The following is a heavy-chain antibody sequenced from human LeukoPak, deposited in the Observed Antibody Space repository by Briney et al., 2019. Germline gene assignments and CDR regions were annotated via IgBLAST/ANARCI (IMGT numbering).Heavy chain of an antibody. CDR1: GGSISSYY. J-gene: IGHJ3*02. V-gene: IGHV4-59*01. CDR3: ARRETVVTSGAFDI. D-gene: IGHD4-23*01. CDR2: IYYSGST. Sequence: SETLSLTCTVSGGSISSYYWSWIRQPPGKGLEWIGYIYYSGSTNYNPSLKSRGTISVDTSKNQFSLKLSSVTAADTAVYYCARRETVVTSGAFDIWGQGTMVTVSS.